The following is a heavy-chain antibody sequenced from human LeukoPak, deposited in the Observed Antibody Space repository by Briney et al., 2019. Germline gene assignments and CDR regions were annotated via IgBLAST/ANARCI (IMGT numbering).Heavy chain of an antibody. CDR3: ASPDYGSGSYSY. CDR2: IYYSGST. CDR1: GGSISSSSYY. Sequence: MASETLSLTCTVPGGSISSSSYYWGWIRQPPGKGLEWIGSIYYSGSTYYNPSLKSRVTISVDTSKNQFSLKLSSVTAADTAVYYCASPDYGSGSYSYWGQGTLVIVSS. D-gene: IGHD3-10*01. J-gene: IGHJ4*02. V-gene: IGHV4-39*01.